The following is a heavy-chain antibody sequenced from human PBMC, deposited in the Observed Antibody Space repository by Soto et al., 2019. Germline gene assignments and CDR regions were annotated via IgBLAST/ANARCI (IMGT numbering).Heavy chain of an antibody. CDR2: ISYDGSNK. Sequence: QVPLVESGGGVVQHGRSLRLSCAASGFTFSSYAMHWVSQAPVKGLEWVAVISYDGSNKYYADSVKGRFTISRDNSTNTLYLQMNSLRAEHTDVYYCARDVQWELLSVLPDDWGQGTMVTVSS. V-gene: IGHV3-30-3*01. CDR3: ARDVQWELLSVLPDD. CDR1: GFTFSSYA. D-gene: IGHD1-26*01. J-gene: IGHJ4*02.